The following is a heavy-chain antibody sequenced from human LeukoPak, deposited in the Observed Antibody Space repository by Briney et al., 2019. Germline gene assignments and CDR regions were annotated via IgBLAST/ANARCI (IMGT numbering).Heavy chain of an antibody. CDR3: ARLSDDYYGSGSYYRFDY. J-gene: IGHJ4*02. CDR1: GYSFTSYW. Sequence: GESLKISCKGSGYSFTSYWIGWVRQMPGKGLERMGIIYPGDSDTRYSPSFQGQVTISADKSISTAYLQWSSLKASDTAMYYCARLSDDYYGSGSYYRFDYWGQGTLVTVSS. V-gene: IGHV5-51*01. D-gene: IGHD3-10*01. CDR2: IYPGDSDT.